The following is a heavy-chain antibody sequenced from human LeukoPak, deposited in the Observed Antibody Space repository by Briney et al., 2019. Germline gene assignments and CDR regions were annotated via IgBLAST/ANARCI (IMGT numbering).Heavy chain of an antibody. D-gene: IGHD5-18*01. CDR3: AREEYSYGPPLYYYYYYMDV. V-gene: IGHV1-18*01. CDR2: ISAYNGNT. CDR1: GYTFTSYG. J-gene: IGHJ6*03. Sequence: ASVKVSCKASGYTFTSYGISWVRQAPGQGREWMGWISAYNGNTNYAQKLQGRVTMTTDTPTSTAYLELRSLRSDDTAVYYCAREEYSYGPPLYYYYYYMDVWGKGTTVTVSS.